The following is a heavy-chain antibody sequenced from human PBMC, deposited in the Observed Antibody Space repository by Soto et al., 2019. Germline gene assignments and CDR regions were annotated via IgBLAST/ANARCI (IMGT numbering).Heavy chain of an antibody. CDR3: ARGEYYYDSSGYYYWSHFDY. CDR2: IYCSGST. CDR1: GGSVSSGSYC. J-gene: IGHJ4*02. D-gene: IGHD3-22*01. V-gene: IGHV4-61*01. Sequence: SETLSLTCTVSGGSVSSGSYCWSWIRQPPGKGLEWIGYIYCSGSTNYNPSLKSRVTISVDTSKNQFSLKLSSVTAADTAVYYCARGEYYYDSSGYYYWSHFDYWGQGTLVTVSS.